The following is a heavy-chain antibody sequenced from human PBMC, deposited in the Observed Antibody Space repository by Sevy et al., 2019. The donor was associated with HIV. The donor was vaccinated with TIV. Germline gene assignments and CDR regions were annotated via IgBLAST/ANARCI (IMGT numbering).Heavy chain of an antibody. Sequence: SETLSLTCTVSGGSISRSSYYWGWIRQPPGKGLEWIGSIYSTGSTPYNPSLKSRVTLSADTSKNQFSLKLDSLSAADTAVYYCATPRGSDWYEGTGGYFDLWGRGALVTVSS. D-gene: IGHD6-19*01. CDR1: GGSISRSSYY. CDR3: ATPRGSDWYEGTGGYFDL. J-gene: IGHJ2*01. CDR2: IYSTGST. V-gene: IGHV4-39*01.